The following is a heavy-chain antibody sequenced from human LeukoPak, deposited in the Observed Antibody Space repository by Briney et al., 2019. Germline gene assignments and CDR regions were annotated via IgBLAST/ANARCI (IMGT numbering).Heavy chain of an antibody. Sequence: GESLRLSCAASGFTFSSYAMSWVRQAPGKGLEWVSGISGGGGSTYYADSVKGRFTISRDNSKNTLYLQMNSLRAEDTAVYYCTRDQGDYWGQGTLVTVSS. J-gene: IGHJ4*02. CDR1: GFTFSSYA. CDR2: ISGGGGST. CDR3: TRDQGDY. V-gene: IGHV3-23*01.